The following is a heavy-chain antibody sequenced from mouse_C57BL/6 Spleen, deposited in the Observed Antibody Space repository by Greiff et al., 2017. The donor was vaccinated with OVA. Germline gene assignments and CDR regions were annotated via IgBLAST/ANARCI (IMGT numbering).Heavy chain of an antibody. CDR1: GYTFTDYE. J-gene: IGHJ3*01. CDR2: IDPETGGT. Sequence: QVQLQQSGAELVRPGASVTLSCKASGYTFTDYEMHWVKQTPVHGLEWIGAIDPETGGTAYNQKFKGKAILTADKSSSTAYMELRSLTSEDSAVYYCTRPLYDAFAYWGQGTLVTVSA. V-gene: IGHV1-15*01. CDR3: TRPLYDAFAY. D-gene: IGHD2-12*01.